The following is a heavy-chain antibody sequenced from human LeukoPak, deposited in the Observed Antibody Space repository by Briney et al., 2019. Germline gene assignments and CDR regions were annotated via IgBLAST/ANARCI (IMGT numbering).Heavy chain of an antibody. CDR1: GFTFSSYE. CDR3: ARGRPIIAGAGRGLR. J-gene: IGHJ4*02. CDR2: ISSSGSTI. D-gene: IGHD6-19*01. Sequence: PGGSLRLSCAASGFTFSSYEMNWVRQAPGKGLEWVSYISSSGSTIYYADSVKGRFTISRDNAKNSLYLQMNSLRAEDTAVYYCARGRPIIAGAGRGLRWGQGTLVTVSS. V-gene: IGHV3-48*03.